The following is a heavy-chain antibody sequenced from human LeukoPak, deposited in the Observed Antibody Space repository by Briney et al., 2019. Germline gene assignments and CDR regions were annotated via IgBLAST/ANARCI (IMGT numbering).Heavy chain of an antibody. J-gene: IGHJ4*02. D-gene: IGHD3-10*01. CDR2: IDYSGST. CDR3: ARGPHHLNREFGELSYDFDY. V-gene: IGHV4-59*01. CDR1: GGSISSYY. Sequence: SETLSLTCIVSGGSISSYYWSWIRQPPGKGLEWIGYIDYSGSTNYNPSLKSRVTISVDTSKKQFSLELSSVTAADTAVYYCARGPHHLNREFGELSYDFDYWGQGTLVTVSS.